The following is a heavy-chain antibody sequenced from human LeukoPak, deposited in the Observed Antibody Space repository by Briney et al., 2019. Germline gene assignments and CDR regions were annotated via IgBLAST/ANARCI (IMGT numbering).Heavy chain of an antibody. J-gene: IGHJ5*02. CDR3: ARVVVPAAIRGWFDP. CDR1: GFTFSDYY. Sequence: PGGSLRLSCAASGFTFSDYYMSWIRQAPGKGLEWVSYISSTVITTYYADSVKGRFTISRDNSKNTLYLQMNSLRAEDTAVYYCARVVVPAAIRGWFDPWGQGTLVTVSS. CDR2: ISSTVITT. V-gene: IGHV3-11*04. D-gene: IGHD2-2*02.